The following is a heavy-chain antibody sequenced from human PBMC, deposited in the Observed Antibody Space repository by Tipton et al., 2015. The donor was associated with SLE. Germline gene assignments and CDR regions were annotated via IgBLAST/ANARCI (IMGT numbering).Heavy chain of an antibody. CDR1: GGSISSGGYY. V-gene: IGHV4-61*08. CDR3: ARDDPDGESRSIPGDY. Sequence: TLSLTCTVSGGSISSGGYYWSWIRQHPGKGLEWIGYIYYSGITNYNPSLKSRVTISVDTSKNQFSLRLTSVTAADTAMYYCARDDPDGESRSIPGDYWGQGTLVTVSS. J-gene: IGHJ4*02. CDR2: IYYSGIT. D-gene: IGHD4-17*01.